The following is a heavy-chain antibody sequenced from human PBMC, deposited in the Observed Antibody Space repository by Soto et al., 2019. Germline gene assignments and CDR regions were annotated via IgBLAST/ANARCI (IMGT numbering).Heavy chain of an antibody. D-gene: IGHD3-22*01. CDR3: ASHSRDSSGYYYSPYLDY. V-gene: IGHV4-39*01. Sequence: PSETLFLTFTVSGGSISSSSYYWGWIRQPPGKGLEWIGSIYYSGSTYYNPSPKSRVTISVDTSKNQFSLKLSSGTAADTAAYYCASHSRDSSGYYYSPYLDYWRQGTLVAVSS. J-gene: IGHJ4*02. CDR2: IYYSGST. CDR1: GGSISSSSYY.